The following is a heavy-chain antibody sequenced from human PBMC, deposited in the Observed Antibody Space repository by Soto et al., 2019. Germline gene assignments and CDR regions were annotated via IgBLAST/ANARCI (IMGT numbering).Heavy chain of an antibody. V-gene: IGHV4-4*02. CDR2: IYHSGST. Sequence: PSETLSLTCAVSGGSISSSNWWSWVRQPPGKGLEWIGEIYHSGSTNYNPSLKSRVTISVDKSKNQFSLKLSSVTAADTAVYYCARGDYDILTGYWFDPWGQGTLVTVPQ. CDR3: ARGDYDILTGYWFDP. J-gene: IGHJ5*02. CDR1: GGSISSSNW. D-gene: IGHD3-9*01.